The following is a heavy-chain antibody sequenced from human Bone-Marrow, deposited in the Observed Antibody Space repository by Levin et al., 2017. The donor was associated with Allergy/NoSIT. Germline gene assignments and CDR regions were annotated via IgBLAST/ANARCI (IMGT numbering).Heavy chain of an antibody. CDR1: EYTFTSHW. D-gene: IGHD4-11*01. V-gene: IGHV5-51*01. CDR3: VTTVGTSFAFDI. J-gene: IGHJ3*02. CDR2: IYAGDSDT. Sequence: PGESLKISCQDSEYTFTSHWIGWVRQIPGKGLEWVGIIYAGDSDTKYSPSFRGQVTMTVDKSITTAYLQWSSLKASDTAIYYCVTTVGTSFAFDIWGQGTMVTVSS.